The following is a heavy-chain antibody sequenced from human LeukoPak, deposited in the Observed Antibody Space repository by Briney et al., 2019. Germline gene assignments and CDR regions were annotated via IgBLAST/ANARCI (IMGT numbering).Heavy chain of an antibody. CDR2: MNPNSGNT. D-gene: IGHD2-8*01. CDR3: ARGVPLGYCTYGVCYPPYYFDY. V-gene: IGHV1-8*03. CDR1: GYTFTSYD. J-gene: IGHJ4*02. Sequence: ASVKVSCKASGYTFTSYDINWVRQATGQGLEWMGWMNPNSGNTGYAQKFQGRVTITRNTSISTAYMELSSLRSEDTAVYYCARGVPLGYCTYGVCYPPYYFDYWGQGTLVIVSS.